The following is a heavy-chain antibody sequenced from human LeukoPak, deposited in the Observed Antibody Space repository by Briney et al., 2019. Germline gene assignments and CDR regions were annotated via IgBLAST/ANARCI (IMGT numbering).Heavy chain of an antibody. CDR1: GGSFSGYY. Sequence: SETLSLTCAVYGGSFSGYYWSWIRQPPGKGLEWIGEINHSGSTNYNPSLKSRVTISVDTSKNQFSLKLSSVTAADTAVYYCARLGSTSCYKCHGCPQQRRRCGMDVWGQGTTVTVSS. J-gene: IGHJ6*02. D-gene: IGHD2-2*02. CDR2: INHSGST. V-gene: IGHV4-34*01. CDR3: ARLGSTSCYKCHGCPQQRRRCGMDV.